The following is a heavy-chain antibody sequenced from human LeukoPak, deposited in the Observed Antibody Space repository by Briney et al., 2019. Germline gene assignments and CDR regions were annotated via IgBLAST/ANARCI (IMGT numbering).Heavy chain of an antibody. CDR2: IKQDGSEK. CDR3: GRVGLISDFWSGYYSSGYYYSYYRDV. D-gene: IGHD3-3*01. Sequence: GGSLRLSCAASGFTFSSYWMSWVRQAPGKGLEWVANIKQDGSEKYYVDSVKGRFTISRDNAKNSLYLQMNSLRAEDTAVYYFGRVGLISDFWSGYYSSGYYYSYYRDVWGKGPRSPSP. CDR1: GFTFSSYW. V-gene: IGHV3-7*01. J-gene: IGHJ6*03.